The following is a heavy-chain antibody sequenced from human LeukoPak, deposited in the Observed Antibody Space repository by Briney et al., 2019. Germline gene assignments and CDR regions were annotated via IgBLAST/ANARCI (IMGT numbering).Heavy chain of an antibody. V-gene: IGHV3-7*05. Sequence: PGGSLRLSCAASGFTFTNFAMSWVRQTPGKGLEWVANIKQDGSEKYYVDSVKGRFTISRDNAKNSLYLQMSSLRTEDTAAYYSARDCSGTSCYNPFDYWGQGTLVTVSS. J-gene: IGHJ4*02. D-gene: IGHD2-2*02. CDR2: IKQDGSEK. CDR3: ARDCSGTSCYNPFDY. CDR1: GFTFTNFA.